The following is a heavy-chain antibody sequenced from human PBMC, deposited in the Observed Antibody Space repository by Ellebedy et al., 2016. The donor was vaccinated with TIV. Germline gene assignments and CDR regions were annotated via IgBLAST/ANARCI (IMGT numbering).Heavy chain of an antibody. CDR3: ARRYSGSSYHYFDY. D-gene: IGHD1-26*01. CDR2: IYNSVIT. V-gene: IGHV4-59*08. Sequence: MPSETLSLTCTVSGGSISSNYWDWIRQPPGKELEWIGYIYNSVITNYNPPPKSRLTMSVDTSKRQLPLKLRSVTAADTAVYYCARRYSGSSYHYFDYWGQGTLVIVSS. J-gene: IGHJ4*02. CDR1: GGSISSNY.